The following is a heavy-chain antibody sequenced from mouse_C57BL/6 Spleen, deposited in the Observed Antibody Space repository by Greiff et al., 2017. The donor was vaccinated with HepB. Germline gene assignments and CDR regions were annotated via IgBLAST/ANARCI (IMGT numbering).Heavy chain of an antibody. J-gene: IGHJ1*03. CDR3: ARLYYYGSRSSNWYFDV. CDR1: GYAFSSSW. Sequence: QVQLKESGPELVKPGASVKISCKASGYAFSSSWMNWVKQRPGKGLEWIGRIYPGDGDTNYNGKFKGKATLTADKSSSTAYMQLSSLTSEDSAVYVCARLYYYGSRSSNWYFDVWGTGTTVTVSS. CDR2: IYPGDGDT. V-gene: IGHV1-82*01. D-gene: IGHD1-1*01.